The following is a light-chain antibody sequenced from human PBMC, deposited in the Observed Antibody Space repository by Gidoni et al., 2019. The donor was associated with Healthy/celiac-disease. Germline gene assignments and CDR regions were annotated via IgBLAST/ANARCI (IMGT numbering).Light chain of an antibody. CDR1: QSVLYSSNNKNY. Sequence: DIGMTQSPDSLAVSLGERATINCKSRQSVLYSSNNKNYLAWYQQKPGHPPTLLIYWASTRESGVPYLFSGSGSGTDFTLTISSLQAEDVAVYYCQQYYSTPWTFXQXTKVEIK. CDR3: QQYYSTPWT. CDR2: WAS. V-gene: IGKV4-1*01. J-gene: IGKJ1*01.